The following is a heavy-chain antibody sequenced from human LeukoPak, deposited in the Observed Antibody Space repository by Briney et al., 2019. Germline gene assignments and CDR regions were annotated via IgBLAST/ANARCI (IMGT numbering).Heavy chain of an antibody. J-gene: IGHJ4*02. Sequence: GGSLRLSCAASGFTVSSNYMTWVRQTPGKGLEWVSAISGSGGSTYYADSVKGRFTISRDNSKNTLYLQMNSLRAEDTAVYYCASNDYGDSFDYWGQGTLVTVSS. CDR1: GFTVSSNY. D-gene: IGHD4-17*01. CDR3: ASNDYGDSFDY. V-gene: IGHV3-23*01. CDR2: ISGSGGST.